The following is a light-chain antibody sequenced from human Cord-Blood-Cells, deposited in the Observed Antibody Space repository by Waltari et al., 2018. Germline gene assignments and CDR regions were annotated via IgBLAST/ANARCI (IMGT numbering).Light chain of an antibody. CDR2: AAS. CDR1: QSISSY. CDR3: QQSYSTPYT. J-gene: IGKJ2*01. V-gene: IGKV1-39*01. Sequence: DIQMTKSPSSLSASVGDRVTITCRASQSISSYLNWYQQKPGKAPKRLIYAASSLQSGVPSMFSGSRSGTDFTLTISSLQPEDFATYYCQQSYSTPYTFGQGTKLEIK.